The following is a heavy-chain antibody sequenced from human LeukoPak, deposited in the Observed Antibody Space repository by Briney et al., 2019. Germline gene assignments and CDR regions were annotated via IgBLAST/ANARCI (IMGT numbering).Heavy chain of an antibody. Sequence: GGSLRLSCAASGFTFSSYAMSWVRQAPGKGLEWVSGISYSGNIIYYADSVNGRFTISRDNSKNTLYLQMNSLRAEDTAVYYCAKGRGGGRRWELLDWGQGTLVTVSS. CDR2: ISYSGNII. V-gene: IGHV3-23*01. D-gene: IGHD1-26*01. CDR1: GFTFSSYA. J-gene: IGHJ4*02. CDR3: AKGRGGGRRWELLD.